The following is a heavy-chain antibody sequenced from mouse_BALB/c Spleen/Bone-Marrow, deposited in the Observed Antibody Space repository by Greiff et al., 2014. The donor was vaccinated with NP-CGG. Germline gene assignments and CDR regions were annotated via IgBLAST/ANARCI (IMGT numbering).Heavy chain of an antibody. CDR2: INSNGGST. V-gene: IGHV5-6-3*01. CDR1: GFTFSSYG. J-gene: IGHJ2*03. Sequence: EVHLVESGGGLVQPGGSLKLSCAASGFTFSSYGMSWVRQTPDKRLELVATINSNGGSTYYPDSVKGRFTISRDNAKNTLYLQMSSLKSEDTAMYYCARVWYFDYWGQGTSLTDSS. CDR3: ARVWYFDY.